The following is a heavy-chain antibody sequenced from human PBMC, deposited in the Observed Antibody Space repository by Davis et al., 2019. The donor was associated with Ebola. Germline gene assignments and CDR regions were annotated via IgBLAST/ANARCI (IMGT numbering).Heavy chain of an antibody. CDR3: TNARNGFSA. CDR2: IKSENSGGTP. D-gene: IGHD5-24*01. V-gene: IGHV3-15*07. J-gene: IGHJ5*02. CDR1: GLTLSTAW. Sequence: GESLKISCAPSGLTLSTAWMNWVRQAPGKGLEWVGHIKSENSGGTPGYAAAVEGRFTISRDDSKSTLYLQMNSLKIEDTAVYYCTNARNGFSAWGQGTLVTVSS.